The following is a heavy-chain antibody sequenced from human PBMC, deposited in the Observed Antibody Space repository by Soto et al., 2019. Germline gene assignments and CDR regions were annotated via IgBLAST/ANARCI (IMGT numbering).Heavy chain of an antibody. V-gene: IGHV5-51*01. CDR1: GDSFPGYW. Sequence: GESLKISCNPSGDSFPGYWIGWVRQMPGQGLEWMAIIYPDNSNTRYNPSFQGQVTISADKSISTAYLQWSSLKASDTAIYYCARQAAAVATVPLLYFDPWGQGTLVTVSS. D-gene: IGHD1-1*01. CDR2: IYPDNSNT. CDR3: ARQAAAVATVPLLYFDP. J-gene: IGHJ5*02.